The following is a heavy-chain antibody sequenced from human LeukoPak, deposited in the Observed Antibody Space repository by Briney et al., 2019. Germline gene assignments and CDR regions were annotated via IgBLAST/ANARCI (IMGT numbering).Heavy chain of an antibody. CDR2: MYYSGST. Sequence: SETLSLTCTVSGGSISSSSYYWGWIRQPPGKGLEWIGSMYYSGSTYYNPSLKSRVTISVDTSKNRFSLKLSSVTAADTAVYYCARLLFRSISPADYWGQGTLVTVSS. D-gene: IGHD3-10*01. V-gene: IGHV4-39*01. J-gene: IGHJ4*02. CDR3: ARLLFRSISPADY. CDR1: GGSISSSSYY.